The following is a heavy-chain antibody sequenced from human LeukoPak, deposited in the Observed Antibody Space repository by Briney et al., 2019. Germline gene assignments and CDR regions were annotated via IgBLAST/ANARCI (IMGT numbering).Heavy chain of an antibody. V-gene: IGHV3-23*01. CDR1: GFTFSNYA. D-gene: IGHD2-2*01. J-gene: IGHJ4*02. Sequence: GGSLRLSCAASGFTFSNYAMSWVRQAPGKGLEWVSAISGSGGSTYYADSVRGRFTISRDTSKNTLSLQMNSLRGEDTAVYYCAKAPGFTAAIEGIDYWGQGTLVTVSS. CDR2: ISGSGGST. CDR3: AKAPGFTAAIEGIDY.